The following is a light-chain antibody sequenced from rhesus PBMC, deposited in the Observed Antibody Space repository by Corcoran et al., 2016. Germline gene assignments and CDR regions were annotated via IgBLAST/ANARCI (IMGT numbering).Light chain of an antibody. CDR2: KAS. J-gene: IGKJ1*01. CDR3: QHNLGLPRT. V-gene: IGKV1-74*01. CDR1: ENVNTF. Sequence: DIEMTQSPSSLSASVGDRVTITCRTSENVNTFLNWYQQKPGKAPKLLIYKASTLQTGVPSRFSGSGSGTDYTFTINCLQSAGVATYFCQHNLGLPRTFGQGTKVEFK.